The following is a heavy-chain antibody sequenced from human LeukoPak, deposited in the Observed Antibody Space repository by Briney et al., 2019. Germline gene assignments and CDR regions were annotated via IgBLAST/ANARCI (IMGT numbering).Heavy chain of an antibody. V-gene: IGHV3-30*18. CDR2: ISYDGSNK. J-gene: IGHJ4*02. D-gene: IGHD6-13*01. Sequence: GGSLRLSCAASGFTFSSYGMHWVRQAPGKGLEWVAVISYDGSNKYYADSVKGRLTISRDNSKNTLYLQMNSLRAEDTAVYYCAKDQPSVYSSSYFDYWGQGTLVTVSS. CDR3: AKDQPSVYSSSYFDY. CDR1: GFTFSSYG.